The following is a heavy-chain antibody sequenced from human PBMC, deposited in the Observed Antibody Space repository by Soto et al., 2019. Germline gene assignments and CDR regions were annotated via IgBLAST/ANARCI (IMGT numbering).Heavy chain of an antibody. CDR3: AREVAYYYGAGSPRSRYYYGMDV. V-gene: IGHV1-2*04. D-gene: IGHD3-10*01. Sequence: ASVKVSCKASGYTFTGYYMHWVRQAPGQGLEWMGWINPNSGGTNYAQKFQGWVTMTRDTSISTAYMELSRLRSDDTAVYYCAREVAYYYGAGSPRSRYYYGMDVWGQGTTVTVSS. J-gene: IGHJ6*02. CDR2: INPNSGGT. CDR1: GYTFTGYY.